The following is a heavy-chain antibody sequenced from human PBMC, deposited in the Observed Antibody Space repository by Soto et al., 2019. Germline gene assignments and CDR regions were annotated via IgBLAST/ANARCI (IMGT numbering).Heavy chain of an antibody. Sequence: ASVKVSCKASGYTFTGYYMHWVRQAPGQGLEWMGWINPNSGGTNYAQKLQGRVTMTTDTSTSTAYMELRSLRSDDTAVYYCARDRGRTTNYDFWSGYPFDYWGQGTLVTVS. D-gene: IGHD3-3*01. CDR2: INPNSGGT. CDR3: ARDRGRTTNYDFWSGYPFDY. J-gene: IGHJ4*02. V-gene: IGHV1-2*02. CDR1: GYTFTGYY.